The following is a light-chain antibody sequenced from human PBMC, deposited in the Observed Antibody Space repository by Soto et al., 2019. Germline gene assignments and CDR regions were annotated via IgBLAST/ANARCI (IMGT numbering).Light chain of an antibody. CDR1: QNISSY. J-gene: IGKJ3*01. Sequence: DIVFTQSPATLSLSPGERATLSCRASQNISSYLAWYQQKPGQAPRLLIFDASIRDTGIPASFSGSGSGPDFTLTILSIEPEDFAVYYCQHSANLRPFPFTFGPGNTVEI. CDR2: DAS. V-gene: IGKV3-11*01. CDR3: QHSANLRPFPFT.